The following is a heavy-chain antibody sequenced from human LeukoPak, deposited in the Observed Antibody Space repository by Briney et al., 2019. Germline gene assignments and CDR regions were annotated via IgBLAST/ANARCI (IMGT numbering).Heavy chain of an antibody. CDR1: GFTFSSYA. CDR3: ARDLAYYYYYMDV. J-gene: IGHJ6*03. V-gene: IGHV3-30*01. CDR2: ISYDGSNK. Sequence: PGRSLRLSCAASGFTFSSYAMHWVRQAPGKGLEWVAVISYDGSNKYYADSVKGRFTISRDNSKNTLYLQMNSLRAEDTAVYYCARDLAYYYYYMDVWGKGTTVTVFS.